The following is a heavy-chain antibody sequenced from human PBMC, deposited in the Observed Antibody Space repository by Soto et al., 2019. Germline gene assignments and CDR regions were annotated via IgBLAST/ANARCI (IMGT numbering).Heavy chain of an antibody. CDR1: GGTFSSYT. Sequence: QVQLVQSGAEVKKPGSSVKVSCKASGGTFSSYTISWVRQAPGQGLEWMGRIIPILGIANYAQKFQGRVTITADKSTSTAYMELRSLRSEDTAVYYCARDGGTTWYYYYGMDVWGQVSTVTVSS. D-gene: IGHD1-1*01. V-gene: IGHV1-69*08. CDR3: ARDGGTTWYYYYGMDV. CDR2: IIPILGIA. J-gene: IGHJ6*02.